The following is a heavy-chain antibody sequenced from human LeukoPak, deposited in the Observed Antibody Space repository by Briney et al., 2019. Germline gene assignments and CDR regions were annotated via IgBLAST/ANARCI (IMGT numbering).Heavy chain of an antibody. V-gene: IGHV4-59*12. D-gene: IGHD6-13*01. CDR2: IYYSGST. CDR1: GFSFKDYN. Sequence: PGGSLRLSCAASGFSFKDYNMHWVRQPPGKGLEWIGYIYYSGSTNYNPSLKSRVTISVDTSKNQFSLKLSSVTAADTAVYYCARAGYSSSWFDLDYWGQGTLVTVSS. J-gene: IGHJ4*02. CDR3: ARAGYSSSWFDLDY.